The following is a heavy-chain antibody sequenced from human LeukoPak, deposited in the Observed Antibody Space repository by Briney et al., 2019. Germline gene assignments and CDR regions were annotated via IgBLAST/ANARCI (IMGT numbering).Heavy chain of an antibody. D-gene: IGHD3-16*02. Sequence: GGSLRLSCAASGFTFSTYSMHWVRQAPGEGLEWVSVISNDGSKKYYADSVRGRFTISRDNSKNTLYLQMNSLRAEDTAVYYCVRESEYRFDYWGQGTLVTVSS. CDR2: ISNDGSKK. J-gene: IGHJ4*02. V-gene: IGHV3-30*04. CDR1: GFTFSTYS. CDR3: VRESEYRFDY.